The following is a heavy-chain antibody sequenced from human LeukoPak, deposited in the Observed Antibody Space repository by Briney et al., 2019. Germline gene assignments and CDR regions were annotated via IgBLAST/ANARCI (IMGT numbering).Heavy chain of an antibody. Sequence: SETLSLTCTVSGGSISSYYWSWIRQPPGKGLEWIGYIYYSGSTNYNPSLKSRVTISVDTSKEQFSLKLSSVTAADTAVYYCARDYGGNYFDYWGQGTLVTVSS. CDR2: IYYSGST. CDR3: ARDYGGNYFDY. J-gene: IGHJ4*02. V-gene: IGHV4-59*01. CDR1: GGSISSYY. D-gene: IGHD4-23*01.